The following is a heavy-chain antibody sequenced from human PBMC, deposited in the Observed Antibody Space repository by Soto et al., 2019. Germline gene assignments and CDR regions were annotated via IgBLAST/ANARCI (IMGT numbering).Heavy chain of an antibody. CDR1: GGSISSSSYY. D-gene: IGHD6-19*01. CDR3: ARLYSEWLVRGVNGDGMDV. CDR2: IYYSGST. J-gene: IGHJ6*02. Sequence: QLQLQESGPGLVKPSETLSLTCTVSGGSISSSSYYWGWIRQPPGKGLEWIGSIYYSGSTYYNPSLKSRVTISVDTSKNQFSLKLSSVTAADTAVYYCARLYSEWLVRGVNGDGMDVWGQGTTVTVSS. V-gene: IGHV4-39*01.